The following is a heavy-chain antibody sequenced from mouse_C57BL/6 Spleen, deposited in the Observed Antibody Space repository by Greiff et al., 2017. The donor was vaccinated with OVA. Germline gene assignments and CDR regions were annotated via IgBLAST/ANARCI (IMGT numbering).Heavy chain of an antibody. D-gene: IGHD1-1*01. V-gene: IGHV1-59*01. Sequence: QVQLQQPGAELVRPGTSVKLSCKASGYTFTSYWMHWVKQRPGQGLEWIGVIDPSDSYTNYNQKFKGKATLTVDTSSSTAYMQLSSLTSEDSAVYYCARSGTTVVATDYFGYWGQGTTLTVSS. CDR2: IDPSDSYT. CDR3: ARSGTTVVATDYFGY. CDR1: GYTFTSYW. J-gene: IGHJ2*01.